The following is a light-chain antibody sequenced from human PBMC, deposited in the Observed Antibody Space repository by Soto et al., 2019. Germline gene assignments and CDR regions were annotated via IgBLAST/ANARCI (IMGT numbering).Light chain of an antibody. CDR3: CSYAGSNTFFFV. Sequence: QSVLTQPASVSGSPGQSITISCTGTSSDVGSYNFVSWYQQYPGKAPKLMIYEVSKRPSGVSNRFSGSKSGNTASLTISGLQAEDEADYYCCSYAGSNTFFFVFGTGTKLTVL. CDR1: SSDVGSYNF. V-gene: IGLV2-23*02. J-gene: IGLJ1*01. CDR2: EVS.